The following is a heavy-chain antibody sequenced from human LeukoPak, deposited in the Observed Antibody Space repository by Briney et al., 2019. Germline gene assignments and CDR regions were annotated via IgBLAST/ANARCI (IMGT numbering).Heavy chain of an antibody. CDR2: IYSGGST. Sequence: GGSLRLSCAASGFTVSSNYMSWVRQAPGKGLEWVSVIYSGGSTYYADSVKGRFTISRHNSKNTLYLQMNSPRAEDTAVYYCARDWRAPLYGSGGGGDDYWGQGTLVTVSS. CDR3: ARDWRAPLYGSGGGGDDY. V-gene: IGHV3-53*04. CDR1: GFTVSSNY. D-gene: IGHD3-10*01. J-gene: IGHJ4*02.